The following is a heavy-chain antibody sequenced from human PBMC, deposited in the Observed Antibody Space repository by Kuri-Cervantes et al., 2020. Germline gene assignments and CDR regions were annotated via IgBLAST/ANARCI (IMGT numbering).Heavy chain of an antibody. V-gene: IGHV3-13*01. CDR2: IGTAGDT. CDR3: AGVSTNWNHPDY. J-gene: IGHJ4*02. Sequence: GGSLRLSCAASGFTFSSYDMHWVRQATGKGLEWISAIGTAGDTYYPGSVKGRFTISRENAKNSLYLQVNSLRAGDTAVYYCAGVSTNWNHPDYWGQGTLVTVSS. D-gene: IGHD1-1*01. CDR1: GFTFSSYD.